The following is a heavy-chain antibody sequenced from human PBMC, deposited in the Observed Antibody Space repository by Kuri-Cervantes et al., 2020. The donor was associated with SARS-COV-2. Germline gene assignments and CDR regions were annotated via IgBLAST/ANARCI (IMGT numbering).Heavy chain of an antibody. Sequence: GGSLRLSCAASGFTFSDHYMSWIRQAPGKVLEWVGFIRSKAYGGTTEYAASVKGRFTISRDDSKSIAYLQMNSLKTEDTAVYYCTRSPRITVFGVVNRFDYWGQGTLVTVSS. D-gene: IGHD3-3*01. V-gene: IGHV3-49*03. J-gene: IGHJ4*02. CDR1: GFTFSDHY. CDR2: IRSKAYGGTT. CDR3: TRSPRITVFGVVNRFDY.